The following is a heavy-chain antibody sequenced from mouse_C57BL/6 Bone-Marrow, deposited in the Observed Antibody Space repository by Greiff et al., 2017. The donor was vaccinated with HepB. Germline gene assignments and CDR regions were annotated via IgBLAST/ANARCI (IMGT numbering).Heavy chain of an antibody. CDR1: GYTFTSYG. J-gene: IGHJ3*01. CDR2: IYPRSGNT. CDR3: ADYGSSPWFAY. Sequence: VKLQQSGAELARPGASVKLSCKASGYTFTSYGISWVKQRTGQGLEWIGEIYPRSGNTYYNEKFKGKATLTADKSSSTAYMELRSLTSEDSAVYFCADYGSSPWFAYWGQGTLVTVSA. V-gene: IGHV1-81*01. D-gene: IGHD1-1*01.